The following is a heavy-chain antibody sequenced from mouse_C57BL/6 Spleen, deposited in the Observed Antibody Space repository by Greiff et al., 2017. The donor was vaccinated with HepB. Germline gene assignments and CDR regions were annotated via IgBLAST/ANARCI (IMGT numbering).Heavy chain of an antibody. J-gene: IGHJ3*01. CDR2: IDPSDSET. V-gene: IGHV1-52*01. D-gene: IGHD1-1*01. CDR1: GYTFTSYW. Sequence: QVQLQQPGAELVRPGSSVKLSCKASGYTFTSYWMHWVKQRPIQGLEWIGNIDPSDSETHYNQKFKDKATLTVDKSSSTAYMQLSSLTSEDSAVYYCASCGTTVEGFAYWGQGTLVTVSA. CDR3: ASCGTTVEGFAY.